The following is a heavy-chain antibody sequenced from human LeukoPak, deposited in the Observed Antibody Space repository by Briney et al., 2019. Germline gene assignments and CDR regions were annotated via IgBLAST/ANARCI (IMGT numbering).Heavy chain of an antibody. Sequence: ASVKVSCKASGYTFTGYYMHWVRQAPGQGLEWMGWINPNSGGTNYAQKFQGRVTMTRDTSISTAYMELSRLRSDDTAVYYCARFGVRGSSTYFDYWGQGTLVTVSS. CDR3: ARFGVRGSSTYFDY. D-gene: IGHD3-16*01. V-gene: IGHV1-2*02. J-gene: IGHJ4*02. CDR1: GYTFTGYY. CDR2: INPNSGGT.